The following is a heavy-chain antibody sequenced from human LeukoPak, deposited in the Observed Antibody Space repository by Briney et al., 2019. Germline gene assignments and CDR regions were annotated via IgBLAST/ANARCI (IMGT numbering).Heavy chain of an antibody. CDR2: IFYSGST. J-gene: IGHJ5*02. D-gene: IGHD6-19*01. CDR3: ARVVAGRRFDP. CDR1: GGSISNYY. Sequence: SETLSLTCTVSGGSISNYYWSWIRQPPGKGLEWIGYIFYSGSTNYNPSLKSRVTISVDTSKNQFSLKVNSVTAADTAMYYCARVVAGRRFDPWGQGTLVTVSS. V-gene: IGHV4-59*01.